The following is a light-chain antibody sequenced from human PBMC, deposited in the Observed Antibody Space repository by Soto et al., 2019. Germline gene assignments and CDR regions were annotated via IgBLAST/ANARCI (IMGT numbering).Light chain of an antibody. J-gene: IGKJ1*01. V-gene: IGKV3-20*01. CDR1: QSVSNNY. Sequence: IVFTQSPGALSLYPVERATLSCRASQSVSNNYLAWYQQKPGQAPRLLIYGASNRATGIPDRFSGSGSGTDFTLTISRLEPEDFAVYYCQQYCSSGTFGQGTKVDIK. CDR3: QQYCSSGT. CDR2: GAS.